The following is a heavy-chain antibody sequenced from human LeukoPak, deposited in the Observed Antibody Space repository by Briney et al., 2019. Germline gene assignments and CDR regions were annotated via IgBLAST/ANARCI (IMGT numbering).Heavy chain of an antibody. CDR1: GVSVSSGSYY. J-gene: IGHJ6*02. V-gene: IGHV4-61*01. D-gene: IGHD3-22*01. Sequence: SETLSLTCTVSGVSVSSGSYYWSWFRQPPGKGLEWIGYIYYSGSTNYNPSLKSRVTISVDTSKNQFSLRLSSVTAADTAVYYCARDPVDYDSSGYYPNYYYYGMDVWGQGTAVTVSS. CDR3: ARDPVDYDSSGYYPNYYYYGMDV. CDR2: IYYSGST.